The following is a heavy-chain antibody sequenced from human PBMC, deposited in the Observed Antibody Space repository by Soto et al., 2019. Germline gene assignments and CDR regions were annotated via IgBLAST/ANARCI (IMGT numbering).Heavy chain of an antibody. D-gene: IGHD3-10*01. CDR2: ISSSSSYI. Sequence: VQVVESGGGLVKPGGSLRLSCAASGFTFSSYSMNWVRQAPGKGLEWVSSISSSSSYIYYADSVKGRFTISRDNAKNSLYLQMNSLRAEDTAVYYCARAGEVAYYMDVWGKGTTVTVSS. CDR1: GFTFSSYS. CDR3: ARAGEVAYYMDV. V-gene: IGHV3-21*01. J-gene: IGHJ6*03.